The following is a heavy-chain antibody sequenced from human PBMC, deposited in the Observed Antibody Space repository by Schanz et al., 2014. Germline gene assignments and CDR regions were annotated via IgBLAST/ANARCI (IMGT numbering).Heavy chain of an antibody. CDR2: IFFRGST. V-gene: IGHV4-30-4*07. CDR3: YGMDV. J-gene: IGHJ6*02. Sequence: QVQLQESGPGLVKPSPTLSLTCAVSGGSISSGGYSWSWIRQPPGKGLEWIGYIFFRGSTYYNPSLKSRVTKSKDTSKNQFSLRLPSVTAADTAVYYCYGMDVWGQGTTVTVSS. CDR1: GGSISSGGYS.